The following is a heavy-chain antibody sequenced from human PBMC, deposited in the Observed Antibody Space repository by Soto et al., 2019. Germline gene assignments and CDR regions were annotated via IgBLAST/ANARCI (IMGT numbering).Heavy chain of an antibody. Sequence: PSETLSLTCTVSGGSISSYYWSWIRQPAGKGLEWIGRIYPRGSTILDPSLKRRVTMSGDTSKNQFSLKLSSVTAAETVVFYCATTGNLWSGYSDQLDYRGQGTLVTVSS. V-gene: IGHV4-4*07. D-gene: IGHD3-3*01. CDR1: GGSISSYY. CDR3: ATTGNLWSGYSDQLDY. CDR2: IYPRGST. J-gene: IGHJ4*02.